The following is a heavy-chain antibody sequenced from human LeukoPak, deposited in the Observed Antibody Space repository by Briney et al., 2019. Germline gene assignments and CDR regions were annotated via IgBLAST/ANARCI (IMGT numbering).Heavy chain of an antibody. J-gene: IGHJ3*02. V-gene: IGHV4-59*01. D-gene: IGHD3-22*01. CDR1: GGSISTYY. CDR2: IYNSGST. Sequence: PSETLSLTCTVSGGSISTYYWSWIRQPPGKGLELMGDIYNSGSTNYNPSLKRRVTISVDTSKNQFSLKMTYVTAADTAVYYCARGVHISAYWSSGKNAFDIWGQGTMVTVSS. CDR3: ARGVHISAYWSSGKNAFDI.